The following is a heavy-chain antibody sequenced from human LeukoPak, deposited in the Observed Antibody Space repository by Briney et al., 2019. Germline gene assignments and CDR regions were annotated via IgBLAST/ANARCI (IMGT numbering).Heavy chain of an antibody. CDR3: ARGAYYGSGSYFDY. CDR2: IIPIFGTA. V-gene: IGHV1-69*13. CDR1: GGTFSSYA. Sequence: SVKVSCKASGGTFSSYAISWVRQAPGQGLEWMGGIIPIFGTANYAQKFQGRVTITADESTSTAYMELSSRRSEDTAVYYCARGAYYGSGSYFDYWGQGTLVTVSS. D-gene: IGHD3-10*01. J-gene: IGHJ4*02.